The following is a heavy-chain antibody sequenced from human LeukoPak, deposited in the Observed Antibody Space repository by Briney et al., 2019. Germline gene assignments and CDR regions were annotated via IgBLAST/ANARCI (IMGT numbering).Heavy chain of an antibody. CDR1: GFIFNNYA. CDR3: ARVYYDKKTPTYFDY. CDR2: ISGSSGAT. Sequence: GGSLRLSCAASGFIFNNYAMTWVRQAPGKGLEWLSGISGSSGATYYADSVKGRFTISRDNAKNSLYLQMNSLRAEDTAVYYCARVYYDKKTPTYFDYWGQGTLVTVSS. V-gene: IGHV3-23*01. J-gene: IGHJ4*02. D-gene: IGHD3-22*01.